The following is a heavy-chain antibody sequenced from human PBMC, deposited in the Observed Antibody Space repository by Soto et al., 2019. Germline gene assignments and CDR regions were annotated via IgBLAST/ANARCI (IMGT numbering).Heavy chain of an antibody. J-gene: IGHJ3*02. D-gene: IGHD6-13*01. CDR3: AKGRAAADGAFDI. Sequence: GGSLRLSCAASGFTFSSYAMSWVRQAPGKGLEWVSAISGSGGSTYYTDSVKGRFTISRDNSKNTLYLQMNSLRAEDTAVYYCAKGRAAADGAFDIWGQGTMVTVSS. CDR2: ISGSGGST. V-gene: IGHV3-23*01. CDR1: GFTFSSYA.